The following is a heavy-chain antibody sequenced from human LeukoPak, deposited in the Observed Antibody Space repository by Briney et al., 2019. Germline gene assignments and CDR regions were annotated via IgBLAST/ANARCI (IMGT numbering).Heavy chain of an antibody. Sequence: ASVKVSCKASGYTFNSYGISWVRQAPGQGLEWMGWISSYNGNTNYAQKLQGRVTMTTDTSTSTAYMELRSLRSDDTAVYYCARESTVVTASYVDCWGQGTLVTVSS. CDR2: ISSYNGNT. D-gene: IGHD4-23*01. CDR1: GYTFNSYG. J-gene: IGHJ4*02. CDR3: ARESTVVTASYVDC. V-gene: IGHV1-18*01.